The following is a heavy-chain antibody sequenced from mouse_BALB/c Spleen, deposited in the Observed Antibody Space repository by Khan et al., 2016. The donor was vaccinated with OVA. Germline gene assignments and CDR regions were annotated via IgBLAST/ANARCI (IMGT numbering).Heavy chain of an antibody. D-gene: IGHD2-2*01. Sequence: QVQLQQSGGDLMKPGASVKISCKATGCTFSSYWIEWVKQRPGHGLEWIGQIFPGSVSTTYNETFKGKATFTADTSSNPAYLQLSSLTSEDSAVYYCARGGYGGFAYWGQGTLVTVSA. J-gene: IGHJ3*01. CDR3: ARGGYGGFAY. V-gene: IGHV1-9*01. CDR2: IFPGSVST. CDR1: GCTFSSYW.